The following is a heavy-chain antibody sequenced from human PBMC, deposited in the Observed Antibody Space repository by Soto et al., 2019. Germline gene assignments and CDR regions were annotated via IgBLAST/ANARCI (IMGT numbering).Heavy chain of an antibody. V-gene: IGHV1-8*01. J-gene: IGHJ6*02. CDR3: ATSRINMIRGVFYYGLDV. CDR2: VNPISGNT. D-gene: IGHD3-10*01. Sequence: QEQLEQSGAEVKKPGASVKVSCKASGYTFTKYDFNWVRQATGQGLEWMGWVNPISGNTETAQNFQARVSLTMNTSTSTAFMELSSLRSGDTAVYYCATSRINMIRGVFYYGLDVWGHGTTLTVSS. CDR1: GYTFTKYD.